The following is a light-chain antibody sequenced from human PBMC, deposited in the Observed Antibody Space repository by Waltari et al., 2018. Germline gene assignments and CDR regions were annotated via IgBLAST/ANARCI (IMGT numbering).Light chain of an antibody. Sequence: VLTQSPATLSLSPGASATLSCRASQSVSSYLAWYQQKPGQAPRLLIYDASNRATGIPARFSGSGSGTDFTLTISSLEPEDFAVYYCQQRSNWPPTFGGGTKVEIK. CDR1: QSVSSY. V-gene: IGKV3-11*01. CDR3: QQRSNWPPT. J-gene: IGKJ4*01. CDR2: DAS.